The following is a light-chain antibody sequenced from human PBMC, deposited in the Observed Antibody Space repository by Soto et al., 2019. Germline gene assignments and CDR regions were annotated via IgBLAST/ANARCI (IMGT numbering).Light chain of an antibody. V-gene: IGKV1-5*01. Sequence: DIQMTRSPSTLSASVGDRVTITCRASQSISSWLAWYQQKPGKAPKLLIYDASSLESGVPSRFSGSGSGTEFTLTISSLQPDDFATYYCQQYNSYSFGQGTKVEIK. CDR2: DAS. J-gene: IGKJ1*01. CDR3: QQYNSYS. CDR1: QSISSW.